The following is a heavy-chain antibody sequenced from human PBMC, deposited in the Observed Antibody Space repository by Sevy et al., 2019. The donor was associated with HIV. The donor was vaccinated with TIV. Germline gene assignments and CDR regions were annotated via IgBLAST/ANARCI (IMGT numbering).Heavy chain of an antibody. J-gene: IGHJ4*02. CDR2: IYYTGTT. Sequence: SETLSLTCSVSGGSISSGSYFWSWIRQQPGKGLEGIGHIYYTGTTDYNPALKSGVNISAEKSKTQFSLRLTSVTAADTAVYFCARDNAVPRRVLQYWGQGILVTVSS. D-gene: IGHD6-19*01. CDR3: ARDNAVPRRVLQY. V-gene: IGHV4-31*03. CDR1: GGSISSGSYF.